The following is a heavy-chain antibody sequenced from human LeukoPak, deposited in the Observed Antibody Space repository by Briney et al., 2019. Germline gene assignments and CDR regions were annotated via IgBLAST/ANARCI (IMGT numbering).Heavy chain of an antibody. CDR2: IYSGGNT. CDR3: AKDRDGSGSSFDY. CDR1: GFTVSSNH. J-gene: IGHJ4*02. V-gene: IGHV3-53*01. Sequence: GGSLRLSCAASGFTVSSNHMSWVRQAPGKGLEWVSVIYSGGNTNYADSVKGRFTISRDNSKNTVYLQMNSLRAEDTAVYHCAKDRDGSGSSFDYWGQGTLVTVSS. D-gene: IGHD3-10*01.